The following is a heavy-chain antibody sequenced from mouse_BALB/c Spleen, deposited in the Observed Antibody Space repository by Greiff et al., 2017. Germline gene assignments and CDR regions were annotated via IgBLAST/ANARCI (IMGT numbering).Heavy chain of an antibody. CDR1: GFTFNTYA. Sequence: EAGGGLVQPKGSLKLSCAASGFTFNTYAMNWVRQAPGKGLEWVARIRSKSNNYATYYADSVKDRFTISRDDSQSMLYLQMNNLKTEDTAMYYCVRLRRFAYWGQGTLVTVSA. CDR2: IRSKSNNYAT. D-gene: IGHD2-4*01. V-gene: IGHV10-1*02. J-gene: IGHJ3*01. CDR3: VRLRRFAY.